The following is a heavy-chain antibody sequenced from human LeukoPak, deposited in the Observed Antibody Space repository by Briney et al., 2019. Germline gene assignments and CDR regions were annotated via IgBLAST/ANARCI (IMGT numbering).Heavy chain of an antibody. CDR2: INPNSGGT. J-gene: IGHJ5*02. CDR1: GYTFTGYY. Sequence: ASVKVSCKASGYTFTGYYMHWVRQAPGQGLEWMGWINPNSGGTNYAQKFQGRVTMTRDTSISTAYMELSRLRSDDTAVYYCASSKATKYDFWSGYFPHALYNWFDPWGQGTLVTVSS. V-gene: IGHV1-2*02. CDR3: ASSKATKYDFWSGYFPHALYNWFDP. D-gene: IGHD3-3*01.